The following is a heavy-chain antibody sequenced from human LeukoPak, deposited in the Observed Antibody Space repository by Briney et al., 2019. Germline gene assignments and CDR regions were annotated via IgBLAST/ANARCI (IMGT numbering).Heavy chain of an antibody. V-gene: IGHV4-59*01. D-gene: IGHD2-15*01. CDR1: GGSISAYY. CDR2: IDNTGGT. CDR3: ARASWAYSPYDF. J-gene: IGHJ4*02. Sequence: SETLSLTCTVSGGSISAYYWNWIRQPPGKGLEWIGYIDNTGGTTYNPSLKSRLIISVDTPKNQFSLKVNSVTAADTAVYYCARASWAYSPYDFWGQGNLVTVSS.